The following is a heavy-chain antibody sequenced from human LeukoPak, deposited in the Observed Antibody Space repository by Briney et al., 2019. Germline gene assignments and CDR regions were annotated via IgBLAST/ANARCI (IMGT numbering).Heavy chain of an antibody. V-gene: IGHV3-23*01. D-gene: IGHD6-6*01. Sequence: PGGSLTLSCAASGFSFSNCAMSRVRQAPGKGRGWVAAISDSADKPYSADSGKGRFTIPRDDSKNTLFLQMNSLRAEDTAVYYCAKGHSTSSFNYYLMDVWGQGTTVTVSS. CDR2: ISDSADKP. J-gene: IGHJ6*02. CDR1: GFSFSNCA. CDR3: AKGHSTSSFNYYLMDV.